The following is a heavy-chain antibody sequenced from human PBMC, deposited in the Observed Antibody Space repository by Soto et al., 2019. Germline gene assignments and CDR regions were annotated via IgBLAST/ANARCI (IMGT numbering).Heavy chain of an antibody. J-gene: IGHJ6*03. Sequence: SETLSLTCTVSGGSISSYYWSWIRQPPGKGLEWSGYIYYSGSTNYNPSLKSRVTISVDTSKNQFSLKLSSVTAADTAVYYCARLVNPYCSGGSCYPIYYYYYMDVWGKGTTVTVSS. CDR3: ARLVNPYCSGGSCYPIYYYYYMDV. D-gene: IGHD2-15*01. CDR1: GGSISSYY. CDR2: IYYSGST. V-gene: IGHV4-59*01.